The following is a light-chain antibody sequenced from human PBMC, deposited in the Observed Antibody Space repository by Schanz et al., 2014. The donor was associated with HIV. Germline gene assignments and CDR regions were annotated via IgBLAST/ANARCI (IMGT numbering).Light chain of an antibody. V-gene: IGKV3D-15*01. J-gene: IGKJ1*01. Sequence: EIVLTQSPGTLALSPGERANLSCRASQTVTNSYLAWYQKKPGQAPRLLIFGAFTRATGIPDRFSGSGSGTEFTLTISSLLSEDFAIYYCQQFNNWPPEGTFGQGTKVELK. CDR2: GAF. CDR1: QTVTNSY. CDR3: QQFNNWPPEGT.